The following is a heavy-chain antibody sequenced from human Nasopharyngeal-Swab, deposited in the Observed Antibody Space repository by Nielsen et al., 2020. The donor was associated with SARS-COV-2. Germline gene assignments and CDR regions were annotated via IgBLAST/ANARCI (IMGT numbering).Heavy chain of an antibody. Sequence: GGSLRLSCAASGFTFSDYYMSWIRQAPGKGLEWVSYISSSSSYTNYADSVKGRFTISRDNAKNSLYLQMNSLRAEDTAVYYCARGGAVAGNDYYYGMDVWGQGTTATVSS. J-gene: IGHJ6*02. CDR1: GFTFSDYY. CDR3: ARGGAVAGNDYYYGMDV. V-gene: IGHV3-11*06. CDR2: ISSSSSYT. D-gene: IGHD6-19*01.